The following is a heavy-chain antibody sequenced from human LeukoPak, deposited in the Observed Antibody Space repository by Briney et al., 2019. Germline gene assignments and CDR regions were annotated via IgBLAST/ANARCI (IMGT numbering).Heavy chain of an antibody. Sequence: PSETLSLTCTVSGGSISSSSYYWGWIRQPPGKGLEWIGYIYYSGSTYYNPSLKSRVTISVDTSKNQFSLKLSSVTAADTAVYYCASKYSSSWYSPFDYWGQGTLVTVSS. D-gene: IGHD6-13*01. CDR1: GGSISSSSYY. CDR2: IYYSGST. J-gene: IGHJ4*02. CDR3: ASKYSSSWYSPFDY. V-gene: IGHV4-30-4*08.